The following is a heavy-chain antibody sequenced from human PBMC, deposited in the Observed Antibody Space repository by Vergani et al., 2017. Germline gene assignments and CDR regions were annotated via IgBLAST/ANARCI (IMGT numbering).Heavy chain of an antibody. V-gene: IGHV3-7*01. Sequence: EVQLVESGGGLVQPGGSLRLSCAASGFTFSSYWMSWVRQAPGKGLEWVANIKQDGSEKYYVDSVKGRFTISRDNAKNSLYLQMNSLRAEDTAVYYCARDNVVRGVTPGYYYYYMDVWGKGTTVTVSS. CDR3: ARDNVVRGVTPGYYYYYMDV. CDR2: IKQDGSEK. J-gene: IGHJ6*03. CDR1: GFTFSSYW. D-gene: IGHD3-10*01.